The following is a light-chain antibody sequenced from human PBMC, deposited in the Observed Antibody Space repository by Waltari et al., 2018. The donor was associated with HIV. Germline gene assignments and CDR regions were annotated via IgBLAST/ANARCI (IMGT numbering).Light chain of an antibody. J-gene: IGKJ2*01. CDR3: QQYGSSPYT. CDR1: QSVSSSY. Sequence: EIVLTQSPGTLSLSPGERATLSCRASQSVSSSYLAWYQQKPGQAPRLLIYCASSRATGIPDRCSGSGSGTDFTLTISRLEPEDFAVYDCQQYGSSPYTFGQGTKLEIK. V-gene: IGKV3-20*01. CDR2: CAS.